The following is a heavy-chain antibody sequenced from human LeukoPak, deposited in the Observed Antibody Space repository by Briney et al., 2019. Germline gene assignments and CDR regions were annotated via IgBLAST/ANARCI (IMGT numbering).Heavy chain of an antibody. CDR3: VSHYYDSSGYYYLFDY. V-gene: IGHV3-23*01. CDR1: GFTFSSYA. J-gene: IGHJ4*02. Sequence: PGGSLRLSCAASGFTFSSYAMSWVRQAPGKGLEWVSAISGSGDSTYYADSVKGRFTISRDNSKNTLYLQMNSLRAEDTAVYYCVSHYYDSSGYYYLFDYWGQGTLVTVSS. D-gene: IGHD3-22*01. CDR2: ISGSGDST.